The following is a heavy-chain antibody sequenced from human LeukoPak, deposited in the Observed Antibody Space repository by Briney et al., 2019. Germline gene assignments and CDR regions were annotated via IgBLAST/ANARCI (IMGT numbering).Heavy chain of an antibody. V-gene: IGHV3-7*01. CDR1: GFTFSSYW. CDR3: ARDPGSSGYYPYFDY. Sequence: AGGSLRLSCAASGFTFSSYWMSWVRQAPGKGLEWVANIKQDGSEKYYVDSVKGRFTISRDNAKNSLYLQMNSLRAEDTAVYYCARDPGSSGYYPYFDYRGQGTLVTVSS. J-gene: IGHJ4*02. D-gene: IGHD3-22*01. CDR2: IKQDGSEK.